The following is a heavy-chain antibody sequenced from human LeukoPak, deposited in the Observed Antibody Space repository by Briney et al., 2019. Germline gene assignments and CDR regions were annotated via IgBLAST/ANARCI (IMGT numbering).Heavy chain of an antibody. D-gene: IGHD1-26*01. Sequence: PGGSLRLSCAASGFTFSSNWMHWVRQAPGKGLVWVSRINSDGSGTSYADSVKGHFTISRDNAKNTLYLQMNSLRAEDTAVYYCARYIGSYHAFDYWGQGTLVTVSS. CDR3: ARYIGSYHAFDY. CDR1: GFTFSSNW. CDR2: INSDGSGT. V-gene: IGHV3-74*01. J-gene: IGHJ4*02.